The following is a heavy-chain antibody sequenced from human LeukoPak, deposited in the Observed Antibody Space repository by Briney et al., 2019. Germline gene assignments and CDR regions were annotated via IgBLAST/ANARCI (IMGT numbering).Heavy chain of an antibody. J-gene: IGHJ4*02. V-gene: IGHV4-59*01. Sequence: SETLSRTCTVPGGSISSDYWSWIRQPPGKGLEWIGYIYYSGSTNYNPSLKSRVTISVDTSKNQFSLKLSSVTAADTAVYYCARVGSGWYKFDYWGQETLVTVSS. CDR3: ARVGSGWYKFDY. CDR1: GGSISSDY. CDR2: IYYSGST. D-gene: IGHD6-19*01.